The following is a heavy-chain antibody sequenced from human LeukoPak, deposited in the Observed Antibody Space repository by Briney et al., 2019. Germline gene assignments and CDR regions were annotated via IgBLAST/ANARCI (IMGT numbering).Heavy chain of an antibody. D-gene: IGHD1-26*01. CDR2: TNPDGSST. J-gene: IGHJ5*02. V-gene: IGHV3-74*01. CDR3: VRDLVGRDDT. Sequence: GGSLRLSCAASGFTFSTYWFHWVRQAPGEGPVWVSRTNPDGSSTDHADSVRGRFVISRDNARNTLYPQMNSLRAEDTAVYYCVRDLVGRDDTWGQGTLVTVSS. CDR1: GFTFSTYW.